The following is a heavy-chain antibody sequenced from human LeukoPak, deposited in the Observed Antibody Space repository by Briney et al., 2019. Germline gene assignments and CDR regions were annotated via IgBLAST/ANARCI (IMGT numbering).Heavy chain of an antibody. CDR2: IVVGSGNT. CDR3: AADLRYSSSWSSYYYYGMDV. CDR1: GFTFTSSA. V-gene: IGHV1-58*02. J-gene: IGHJ6*02. Sequence: SVKVSCKASGFTFTSSAMQWARQARGQRLEWIGWIVVGSGNTNYAQKFQERVTITRDMSTSTAYMELSSLRSEDTAAYYCAADLRYSSSWSSYYYYGMDVWGQGTTVTVS. D-gene: IGHD6-13*01.